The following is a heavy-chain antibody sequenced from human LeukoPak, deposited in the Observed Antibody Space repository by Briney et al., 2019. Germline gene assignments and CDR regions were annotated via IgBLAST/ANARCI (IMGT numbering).Heavy chain of an antibody. CDR3: ASPDLVVPAATNYYYYYGMDV. CDR1: GGTFSSYA. V-gene: IGHV1-69*04. J-gene: IGHJ6*02. D-gene: IGHD2-2*01. Sequence: SVKVSCKASGGTFSSYAISWVRQAPGQGLEWMGRIIPILGIANYAQKFQGRVTITADKSTSTAYMELSSLRSEDTAVYYCASPDLVVPAATNYYYYYGMDVWGQGTTVTVSS. CDR2: IIPILGIA.